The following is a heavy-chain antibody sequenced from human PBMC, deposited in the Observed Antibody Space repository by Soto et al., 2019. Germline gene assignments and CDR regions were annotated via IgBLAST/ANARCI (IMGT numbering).Heavy chain of an antibody. Sequence: GGSLRLSCAASGFTFNNYAMTWVRRAPGKGLEWVSSISAGGGGTFYADSVKGRFIISRDSSKDTLYLQMNSLRGEDTAVYYCEKSSTGTTSCYGSWGQGARATVSS. CDR1: GFTFNNYA. J-gene: IGHJ5*02. CDR2: ISAGGGGT. D-gene: IGHD1-1*01. V-gene: IGHV3-23*01. CDR3: EKSSTGTTSCYGS.